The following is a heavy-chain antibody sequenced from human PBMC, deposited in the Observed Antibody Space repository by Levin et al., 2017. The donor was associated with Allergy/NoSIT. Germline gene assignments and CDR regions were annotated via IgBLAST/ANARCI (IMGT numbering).Heavy chain of an antibody. J-gene: IGHJ6*02. CDR3: ARSMGQLWPTKYGMDV. CDR1: GFTFSIYW. D-gene: IGHD5-18*01. Sequence: GGSLRLSCAASGFTFSIYWMSWVRQAPGKGLEWVANTKQDGSEKYYVDSVKGRFTISRDNAKNSLYLQMNSLRAEDTAVYYCARSMGQLWPTKYGMDVWGQGTTVTVSS. CDR2: TKQDGSEK. V-gene: IGHV3-7*01.